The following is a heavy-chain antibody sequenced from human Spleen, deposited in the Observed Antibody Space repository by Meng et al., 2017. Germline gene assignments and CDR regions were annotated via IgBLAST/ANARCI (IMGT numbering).Heavy chain of an antibody. V-gene: IGHV1-2*06. CDR3: ARYGSSNDAFDI. J-gene: IGHJ3*02. D-gene: IGHD6-13*01. Sequence: ASVKVSCKASGYTFTGHYIHWVRQVPGQGLEWMGRINPNSGGTDYAQKFQGRVTMTRDTSISTAYMELSRLRSDDTAVYYCARYGSSNDAFDIWGQGTMVTVSS. CDR2: INPNSGGT. CDR1: GYTFTGHY.